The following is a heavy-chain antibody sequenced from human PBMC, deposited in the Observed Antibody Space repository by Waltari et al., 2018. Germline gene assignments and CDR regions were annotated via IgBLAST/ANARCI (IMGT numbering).Heavy chain of an antibody. CDR2: IYPGDSDT. CDR3: ARHGTARTHYYDSSGYYSPEDV. CDR1: GYSFTSYW. V-gene: IGHV5-51*01. Sequence: EVQLVQSGAEVKKPGESLKISCTGSGYSFTSYWIGWVRQMPGKAMEWLGIIYPGDSDTRYSPSFQGQVTISADKSISTAYLQWSSLKASDTAMYYCARHGTARTHYYDSSGYYSPEDVWGQGTTVTVSS. D-gene: IGHD3-22*01. J-gene: IGHJ6*02.